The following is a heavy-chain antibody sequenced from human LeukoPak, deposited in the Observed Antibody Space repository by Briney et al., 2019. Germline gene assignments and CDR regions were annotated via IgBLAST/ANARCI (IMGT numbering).Heavy chain of an antibody. D-gene: IGHD3-22*01. CDR3: VRDQGYDGRGNYYPYHFDS. V-gene: IGHV3-74*01. Sequence: PGGSLRLSCAASGFTFSSYWMHWVRQAPGKGLVWVSRINSDGSSTSYADSVKGRFTISRDNTKSLLYLQMNSLRAEDTALYYCVRDQGYDGRGNYYPYHFDSWGQGTLVTVSS. J-gene: IGHJ4*02. CDR1: GFTFSSYW. CDR2: INSDGSST.